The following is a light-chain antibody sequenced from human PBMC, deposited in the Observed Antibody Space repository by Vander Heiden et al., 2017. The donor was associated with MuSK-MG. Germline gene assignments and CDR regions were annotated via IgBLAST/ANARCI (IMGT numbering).Light chain of an antibody. V-gene: IGLV2-14*03. J-gene: IGLJ2*01. CDR2: DVD. CDR1: SSDVGGHNF. CDR3: SSEARGTTLVL. Sequence: QSALTQPASVSGSPGQSITISCTGTSSDVGGHNFVSWYQHHPGKAPKLMIYDVDNRPSGGSNRFSGSKSGNTATLTLAGLQAEDEADYYCSSEARGTTLVLFGGGTKLTVL.